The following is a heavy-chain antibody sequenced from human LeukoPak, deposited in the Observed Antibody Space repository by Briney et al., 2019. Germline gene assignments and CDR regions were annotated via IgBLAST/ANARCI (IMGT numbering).Heavy chain of an antibody. J-gene: IGHJ3*02. CDR1: GGTISSSSYY. CDR3: GRHNDPGHAFDI. Sequence: SETLSLTCTVSGGTISSSSYYWGWIRQPPGKGLEWIGSVYYSGSTYYNPSLKSRVTISIDTSKSQFSLKLSSVTAADTAVYYWGRHNDPGHAFDIWGQGTMVTVSS. CDR2: VYYSGST. D-gene: IGHD1-1*01. V-gene: IGHV4-39*01.